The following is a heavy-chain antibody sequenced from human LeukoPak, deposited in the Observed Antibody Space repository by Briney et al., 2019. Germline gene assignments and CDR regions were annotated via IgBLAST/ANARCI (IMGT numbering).Heavy chain of an antibody. D-gene: IGHD3-10*01. CDR3: AKDAAAPGSGGDFFDY. CDR1: GASISSGGYY. Sequence: PSQTLSLTCTVSGASISSGGYYWSWIRQHPGQGLDWIGCIYYSGSTYYSPSLKSRVTISVDTSMNQFSLKLSSVTAADTAVYYCAKDAAAPGSGGDFFDYWGQGTLVTVSS. V-gene: IGHV4-31*03. CDR2: IYYSGST. J-gene: IGHJ4*02.